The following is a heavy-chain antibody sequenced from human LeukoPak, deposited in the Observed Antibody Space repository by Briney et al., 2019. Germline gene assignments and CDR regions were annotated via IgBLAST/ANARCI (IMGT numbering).Heavy chain of an antibody. CDR3: ARTRWLQSIFEN. D-gene: IGHD5-24*01. J-gene: IGHJ4*02. Sequence: SETLSLTCIVYGVSFRGYYWSWIRQPPGKGLEWIWKINHSGSTTYNPSLKSRLTITVNTYKNQFSLLQRTVTAADTAVYYYARTRWLQSIFENWGQGTLVTVSS. CDR1: GVSFRGYY. CDR2: INHSGST. V-gene: IGHV4-34*01.